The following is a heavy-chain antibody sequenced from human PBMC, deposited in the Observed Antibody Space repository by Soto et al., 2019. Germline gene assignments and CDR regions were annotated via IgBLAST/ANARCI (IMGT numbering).Heavy chain of an antibody. CDR1: GGSISVYY. CDR3: ARLLGVDWWGEISVP. J-gene: IGHJ5*02. CDR2: IYYSGST. Sequence: QVQLQESGPGLVKPSETLSLTCTVSGGSISVYYWSWIRQPPRKGLEWIGYIYYSGSTNYNPSLKSRVTIXXDXSXXQFALKLNSVTAADTAVYYCARLLGVDWWGEISVPWGQGTLVTVSS. D-gene: IGHD2-21*02. V-gene: IGHV4-59*08.